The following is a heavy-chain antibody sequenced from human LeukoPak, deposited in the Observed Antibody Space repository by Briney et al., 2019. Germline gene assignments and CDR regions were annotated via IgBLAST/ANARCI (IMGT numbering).Heavy chain of an antibody. Sequence: GGSLRLSCASSGFTFSSYSMNWVRQAPGKGLEWVSSISSSSSYIYYADAVKGRFTISIDNAKNSLYLQMNSLRAEDTAVYYCARGLWFGESYFDYWGQGTLVTVSS. CDR3: ARGLWFGESYFDY. CDR1: GFTFSSYS. V-gene: IGHV3-21*01. J-gene: IGHJ4*02. D-gene: IGHD3-10*01. CDR2: ISSSSSYI.